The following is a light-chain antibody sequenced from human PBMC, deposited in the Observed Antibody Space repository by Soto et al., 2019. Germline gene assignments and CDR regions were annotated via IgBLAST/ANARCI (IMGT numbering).Light chain of an antibody. CDR3: SSYTSSSTFYV. J-gene: IGLJ1*01. V-gene: IGLV2-14*01. CDR1: SSYVGGYNY. Sequence: QSALTQPASVSGSPGQSITISCTGTSSYVGGYNYVSWYQQHPGKAPKLMIYDVSNRPSGVSNRFSGSKSGNTASLTISGLQAEDEADYYCSSYTSSSTFYVFGTGIKVTVL. CDR2: DVS.